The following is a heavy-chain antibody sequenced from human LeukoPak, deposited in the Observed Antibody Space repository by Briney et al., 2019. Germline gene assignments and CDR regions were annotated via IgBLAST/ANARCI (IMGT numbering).Heavy chain of an antibody. CDR3: ARDPGDYDHDWYFDL. J-gene: IGHJ2*01. D-gene: IGHD4-17*01. V-gene: IGHV4-4*07. Sequence: PSETLSLTCTVSGGSISSYYWNWIRQPAGKGLEWIGRIYTSGTTHYNPSLQSRVTLSVDTSKNQVSLKLNSVTAADTAVYYCARDPGDYDHDWYFDLWGRGTLVTVSS. CDR1: GGSISSYY. CDR2: IYTSGTT.